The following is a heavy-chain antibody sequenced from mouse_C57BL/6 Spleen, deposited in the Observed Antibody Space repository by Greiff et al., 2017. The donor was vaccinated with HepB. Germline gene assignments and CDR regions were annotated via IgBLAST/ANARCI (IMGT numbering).Heavy chain of an antibody. CDR2: INYDGSST. CDR3: ARDHDGYSLYAMDY. V-gene: IGHV5-16*01. J-gene: IGHJ4*01. CDR1: GFTFSDYY. D-gene: IGHD2-3*01. Sequence: EVNVVESEGGLVQPGSSMKLSCTASGFTFSDYYMAWVRQVPEKGLEWVANINYDGSSTYYLDSLKSRFIISRDNAKNILYLQMSSLKSEDTATYYCARDHDGYSLYAMDYWGQGTSVTVSS.